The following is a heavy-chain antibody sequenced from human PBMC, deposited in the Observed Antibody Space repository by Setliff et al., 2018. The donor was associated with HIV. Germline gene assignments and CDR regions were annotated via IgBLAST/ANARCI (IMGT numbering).Heavy chain of an antibody. CDR1: GYTFNGYF. D-gene: IGHD2-15*01. CDR3: ARSMDSVVVVPATGVDY. J-gene: IGHJ4*02. V-gene: IGHV1-2*02. Sequence: ASVKVSCKASGYTFNGYFIHWVRQAPGQGLEWMGWINTFSGGANYVQRFQGRVTMTSDTSINTAYMELRRLRSADTAVYYCARSMDSVVVVPATGVDYWGQGTLVTVSS. CDR2: INTFSGGA.